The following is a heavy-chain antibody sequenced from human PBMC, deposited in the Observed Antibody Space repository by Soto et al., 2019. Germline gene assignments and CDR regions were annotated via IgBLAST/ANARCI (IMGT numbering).Heavy chain of an antibody. D-gene: IGHD2-2*01. CDR3: ARPKITGHCSSASCQTDGMDV. V-gene: IGHV4-34*01. CDR1: GGSLSGNY. Sequence: SETLSLTCAVYGGSLSGNYWSWNRQPPGKGLEWIGEIHHSGTTNYNPSLKSRVTMSVHTSKNQFSLKLSSVTAADTAVYYCARPKITGHCSSASCQTDGMDVWGQGTTVTVPS. J-gene: IGHJ6*02. CDR2: IHHSGTT.